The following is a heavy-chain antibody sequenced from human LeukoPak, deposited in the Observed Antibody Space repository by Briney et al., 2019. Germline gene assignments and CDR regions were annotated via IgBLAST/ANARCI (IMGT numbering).Heavy chain of an antibody. J-gene: IGHJ5*02. V-gene: IGHV4-34*01. CDR1: GGSFSGYY. CDR3: ARGPKAVAVS. D-gene: IGHD6-19*01. CDR2: INHSGST. Sequence: SETLSLTCAVYGGSFSGYYWSWIRQPPGKGLEWIGEINHSGSTSYNPSLKSRVTISVDTSKNQFSLKLSSVTAADTAVYYCARGPKAVAVSWGQGTLVTVSS.